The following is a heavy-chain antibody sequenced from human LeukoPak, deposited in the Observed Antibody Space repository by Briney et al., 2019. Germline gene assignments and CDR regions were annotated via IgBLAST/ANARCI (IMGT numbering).Heavy chain of an antibody. CDR1: GFIFSNYG. V-gene: IGHV3-30*02. CDR2: IRYDGSDK. J-gene: IGHJ4*02. D-gene: IGHD7-27*01. CDR3: VKDLGNWGYFDY. Sequence: GGSLRLSCAASGFIFSNYGMHWVRQAPGKGLEWVAFIRYDGSDKYYADSVRGRFTISRDNSKNTLYLQMNSLRIEDTAVYYCVKDLGNWGYFDYWGQGALVTVSS.